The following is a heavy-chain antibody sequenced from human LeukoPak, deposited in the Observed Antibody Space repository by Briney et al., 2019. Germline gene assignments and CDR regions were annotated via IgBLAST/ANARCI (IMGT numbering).Heavy chain of an antibody. Sequence: GGSLRLSCAASGFSLSDYNMHWVRQAPGKGLEWVSVIYSGGSTYYADSVKGRFTISRDNSKNTLYLQMNSLRAEDTAVYYCARSYCSGGSCYSKGYYYYGMDVWGQGTTVTVSS. CDR3: ARSYCSGGSCYSKGYYYYGMDV. CDR2: IYSGGST. D-gene: IGHD2-15*01. J-gene: IGHJ6*02. V-gene: IGHV3-66*02. CDR1: GFSLSDYN.